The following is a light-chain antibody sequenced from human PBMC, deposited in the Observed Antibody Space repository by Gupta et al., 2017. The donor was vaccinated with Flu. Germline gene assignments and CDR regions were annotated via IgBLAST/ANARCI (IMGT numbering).Light chain of an antibody. J-gene: IGKJ4*01. CDR3: QQRSNWHPALT. V-gene: IGKV3-11*01. CDR1: QSVSSY. CDR2: DAS. Sequence: TLSLSPGERATLSCRASQSVSSYLAWYQQKPGQAPRLLIYDASNRATGITARCSGSGDGTDFNLTISSREPEDFAVYYCQQRSNWHPALTFGGGTKVEIK.